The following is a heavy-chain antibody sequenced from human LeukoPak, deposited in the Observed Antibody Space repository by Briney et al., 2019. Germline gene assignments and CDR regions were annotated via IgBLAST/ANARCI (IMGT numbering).Heavy chain of an antibody. CDR3: ARDTNGVDY. V-gene: IGHV3-53*01. CDR1: GFNVGSSY. CDR2: IYSGGST. J-gene: IGHJ4*02. D-gene: IGHD2-2*01. Sequence: PGGSLRLSCAASGFNVGSSYMSWVRQAPGKGLEWVSVIYSGGSTYNTDSVKGRFTISRDDSKNTLYLQMNSLRVEDTAVYYCARDTNGVDYWGQGALVTVSS.